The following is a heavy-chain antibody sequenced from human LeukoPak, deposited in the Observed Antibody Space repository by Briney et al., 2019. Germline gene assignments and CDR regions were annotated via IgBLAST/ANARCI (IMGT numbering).Heavy chain of an antibody. D-gene: IGHD6-19*01. J-gene: IGHJ4*02. Sequence: GGSLRLSCTASGFTFSNVWMSWVRQAPGKGPEWVATIKSDGSDKYYVDSVKGRFTISRDKAKISLYLQMNSLRAEDTAVYYCARDLAKARAVSAPRDSWGQGTLVTVSS. V-gene: IGHV3-7*01. CDR1: GFTFSNVW. CDR2: IKSDGSDK. CDR3: ARDLAKARAVSAPRDS.